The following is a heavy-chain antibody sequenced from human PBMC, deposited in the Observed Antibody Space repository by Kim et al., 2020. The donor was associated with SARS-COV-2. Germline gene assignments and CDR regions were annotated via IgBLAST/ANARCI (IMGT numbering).Heavy chain of an antibody. CDR3: ARGSMTTVTTPHDY. V-gene: IGHV4-34*01. Sequence: SETLSLTCAVYGGSFSGYYWSWIRQPPGKGLEWIGEINHSGSTNYNPSLKSRVTISVDTSKNQFSLKLSSVTAADTAVYYCARGSMTTVTTPHDYWGQGTLVTVSS. CDR1: GGSFSGYY. J-gene: IGHJ4*02. CDR2: INHSGST. D-gene: IGHD4-17*01.